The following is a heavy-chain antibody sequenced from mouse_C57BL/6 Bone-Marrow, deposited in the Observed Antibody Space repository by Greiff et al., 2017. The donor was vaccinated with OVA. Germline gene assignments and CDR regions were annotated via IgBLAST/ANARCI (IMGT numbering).Heavy chain of an antibody. V-gene: IGHV1-22*01. Sequence: EVQLQQSGPELVKPGASVKMSCKASGYTFTDYNMHWVKQSHGKSLEWIGYINPNNGGTSYNQKFKGKATLTVNKSSSTAYMELRSLTSEDSAVYYCARVYYGSSYWSFDVWGTGTTVTVSS. CDR3: ARVYYGSSYWSFDV. D-gene: IGHD1-1*01. CDR1: GYTFTDYN. CDR2: INPNNGGT. J-gene: IGHJ1*03.